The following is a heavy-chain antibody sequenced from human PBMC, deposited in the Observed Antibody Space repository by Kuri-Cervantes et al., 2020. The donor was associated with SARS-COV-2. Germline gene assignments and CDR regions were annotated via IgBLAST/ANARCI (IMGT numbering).Heavy chain of an antibody. CDR2: IYNSGST. J-gene: IGHJ5*02. CDR1: GFTVNSNY. CDR3: ARGRGPGDFWSGLNWFDP. V-gene: IGHV3-53*01. Sequence: GGSLRLSCAASGFTVNSNYMSWVRQAPGKGLEWVSVIYNSGSTNYADSVKGRFTISRDNFKNTLYLQMSSLRAEDTAVYYCARGRGPGDFWSGLNWFDPWGQGTLVTVSS. D-gene: IGHD3-3*01.